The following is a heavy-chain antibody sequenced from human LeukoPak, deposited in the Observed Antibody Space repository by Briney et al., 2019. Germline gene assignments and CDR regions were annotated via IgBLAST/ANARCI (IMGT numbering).Heavy chain of an antibody. Sequence: PGGSLRLSCAASGFTFSSYWMSWVRQAPGKGLEWVANIKQDGSEKYYVDSVKGRFTISRDNDKNSLYLQMNSLRAEDTAVYYCARDPYSDYYYYMYVWGKGTTVTVSS. CDR2: IKQDGSEK. CDR3: ARDPYSDYYYYMYV. CDR1: GFTFSSYW. V-gene: IGHV3-7*01. J-gene: IGHJ6*03. D-gene: IGHD6-13*01.